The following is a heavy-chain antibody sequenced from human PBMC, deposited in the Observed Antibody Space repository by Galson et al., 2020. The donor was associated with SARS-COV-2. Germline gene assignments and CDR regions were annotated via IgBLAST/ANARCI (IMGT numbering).Heavy chain of an antibody. CDR2: MNPHSGDT. J-gene: IGHJ4*02. CDR1: GYTFTSYD. Sequence: ASVKVSCKASGYTFTSYDINWVRQATGQGLEWMGWMNPHSGDTGYAQKFQGRVTMTRNSSISTAYMELSSLRSEDTAVYYCARKEGSDFWSGYYPLGYWGQGTLVTVSS. D-gene: IGHD3-3*01. V-gene: IGHV1-8*01. CDR3: ARKEGSDFWSGYYPLGY.